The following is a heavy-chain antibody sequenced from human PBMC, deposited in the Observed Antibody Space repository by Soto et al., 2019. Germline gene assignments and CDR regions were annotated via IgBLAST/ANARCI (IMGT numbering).Heavy chain of an antibody. Sequence: VGSLRLSCAASGFTFSSYWMHWVRQAPGKGLVWVSRINSDGSSTSYADSVKGRFTISRDNAKNTLYLQMNSLRAEDTAVYYCVRTSLVVAAATREDYWGQGTLVTVTS. CDR3: VRTSLVVAAATREDY. V-gene: IGHV3-74*01. D-gene: IGHD2-15*01. J-gene: IGHJ4*02. CDR1: GFTFSSYW. CDR2: INSDGSST.